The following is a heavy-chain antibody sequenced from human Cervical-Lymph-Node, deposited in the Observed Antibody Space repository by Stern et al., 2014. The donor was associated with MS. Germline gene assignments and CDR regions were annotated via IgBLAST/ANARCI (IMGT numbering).Heavy chain of an antibody. CDR1: GGTFSKFP. J-gene: IGHJ5*02. Sequence: VQLVQSGAEVTKPGSSAKVSCKASGGTFSKFPSSWVRQAPGHGLERMGGIFPVFGTPTCAQEFRGRVTITADVSTSTVYMELSSLRSDDTAVYYCALSSETSDRWYSLGYDLWGQGTLVTVSS. CDR2: IFPVFGTP. V-gene: IGHV1-69*01. D-gene: IGHD6-13*01. CDR3: ALSSETSDRWYSLGYDL.